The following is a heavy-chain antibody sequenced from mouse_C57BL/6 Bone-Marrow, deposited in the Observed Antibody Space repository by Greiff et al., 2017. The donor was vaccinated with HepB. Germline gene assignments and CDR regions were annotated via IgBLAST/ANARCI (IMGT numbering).Heavy chain of an antibody. V-gene: IGHV5-9-1*02. J-gene: IGHJ3*01. CDR2: ISSGGDYI. CDR3: TRVFPYFAY. Sequence: EVKVVESGEGLVKPGGSLKLSCAASGFTFSSYAMSWVRQTPEKRLEWVAYISSGGDYIYYADTVKGRFTISRDNARNTLYLQMSSLKSEDTAMYYCTRVFPYFAYWGQGTLVTVSA. CDR1: GFTFSSYA.